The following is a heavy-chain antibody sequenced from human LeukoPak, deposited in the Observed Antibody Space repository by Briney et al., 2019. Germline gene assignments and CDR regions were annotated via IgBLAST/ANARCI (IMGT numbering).Heavy chain of an antibody. CDR1: GAPITTSNHY. V-gene: IGHV4-39*01. Sequence: PSETLSLTCTVSGAPITTSNHYWGWLRQTPGKTLEWIANIYYSGHTLYNPSLKSRALISVDTTSNPFSLRLTSVTAADTAVYYCAALSAPTYYSPVDFWGQGTSVSVSS. CDR2: IYYSGHT. D-gene: IGHD1-26*01. J-gene: IGHJ4*02. CDR3: AALSAPTYYSPVDF.